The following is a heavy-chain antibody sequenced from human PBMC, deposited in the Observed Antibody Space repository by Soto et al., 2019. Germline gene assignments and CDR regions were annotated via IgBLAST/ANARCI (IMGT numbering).Heavy chain of an antibody. Sequence: ASVKVSCKASGYTFTSYAMHWVRQAPGQRLEWMGWINAGNGNTKYSQKFQGRVTITRDTSASTAYMELSSLRSEDTAVYYCATDWPWLVPGRYSGQGTLITVSS. D-gene: IGHD6-19*01. V-gene: IGHV1-3*01. CDR2: INAGNGNT. J-gene: IGHJ4*02. CDR1: GYTFTSYA. CDR3: ATDWPWLVPGRY.